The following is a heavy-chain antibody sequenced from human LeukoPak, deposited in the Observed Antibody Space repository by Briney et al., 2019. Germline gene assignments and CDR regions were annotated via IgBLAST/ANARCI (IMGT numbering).Heavy chain of an antibody. CDR1: GGSISSYY. CDR3: ARHDAGGYSYGFDY. J-gene: IGHJ4*02. D-gene: IGHD5-18*01. Sequence: PSETLSLTCTVSGGSISSYYWSWIRQPPGKGLEWIGYIYYSGSTNYNPSLKSRVTISVDTSKNQFSLKLSSVTAAETAVYYCARHDAGGYSYGFDYWGQGTLVIVSS. CDR2: IYYSGST. V-gene: IGHV4-59*08.